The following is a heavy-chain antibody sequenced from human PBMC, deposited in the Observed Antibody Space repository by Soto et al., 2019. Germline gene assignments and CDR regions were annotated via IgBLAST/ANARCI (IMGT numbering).Heavy chain of an antibody. Sequence: PGGSLRLSCAASGFTFSSYSMNWVRQAPGKGLEWVSYISSSSSTIYYADSVKGRFTISRDNAKNSLYLQMNSLRAEDTAVYYCASDIIPSVVPAAKLLGYYYYMDVWGKGTTVTVSS. V-gene: IGHV3-48*01. J-gene: IGHJ6*03. D-gene: IGHD2-2*01. CDR1: GFTFSSYS. CDR2: ISSSSSTI. CDR3: ASDIIPSVVPAAKLLGYYYYMDV.